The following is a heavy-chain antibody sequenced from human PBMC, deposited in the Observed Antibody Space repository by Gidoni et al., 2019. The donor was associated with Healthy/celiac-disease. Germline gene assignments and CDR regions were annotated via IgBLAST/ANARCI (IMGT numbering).Heavy chain of an antibody. D-gene: IGHD6-6*01. V-gene: IGHV3-9*01. Sequence: EVQLVESGGGLVQPGRSLRLSCAASGITFDVYAMHWVRQVPGKGLEWVSGISWNSGSIGYADSVKGRFTISRDNAKNSLYLQMNSLRAEDTALYYCAKDNKAARVLGYYGMDVWGQGTTVTVSS. CDR3: AKDNKAARVLGYYGMDV. CDR1: GITFDVYA. J-gene: IGHJ6*02. CDR2: ISWNSGSI.